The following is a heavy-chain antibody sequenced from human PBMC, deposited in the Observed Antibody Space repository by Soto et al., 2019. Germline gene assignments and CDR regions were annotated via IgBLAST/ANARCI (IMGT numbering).Heavy chain of an antibody. J-gene: IGHJ4*02. Sequence: SETLSLTCTVSGGSISSYYWSWIRQPPGKGLEWIGYIYYSGSTNYNPSLKSRVTISVDTSKNQFSLKLSSVTAADTAVYYCARQGIVVVPAAMPSFDFWGQGTLVTVSS. CDR2: IYYSGST. CDR1: GGSISSYY. D-gene: IGHD2-2*01. CDR3: ARQGIVVVPAAMPSFDF. V-gene: IGHV4-59*08.